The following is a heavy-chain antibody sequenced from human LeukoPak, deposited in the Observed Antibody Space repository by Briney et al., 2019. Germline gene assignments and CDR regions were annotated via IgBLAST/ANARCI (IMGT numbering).Heavy chain of an antibody. Sequence: GGSLRLSCAASGFTFSNAWMSWVRQAPGKGLEWVGRIKSKTDGGTTDYAAPVKGRFTISRDDSKNTLYLQMNSLKTEDTAVYSCTTSPSYGYATDDAFDIWGKGKMVTVSS. CDR1: GFTFSNAW. J-gene: IGHJ3*02. CDR3: TTSPSYGYATDDAFDI. D-gene: IGHD5-18*01. V-gene: IGHV3-15*01. CDR2: IKSKTDGGTT.